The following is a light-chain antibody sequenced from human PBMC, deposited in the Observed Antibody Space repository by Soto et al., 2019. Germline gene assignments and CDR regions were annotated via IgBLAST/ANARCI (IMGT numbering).Light chain of an antibody. CDR3: SSYTSSSTYV. CDR1: SSDVGGYNY. V-gene: IGLV2-14*01. J-gene: IGLJ1*01. Sequence: QSALTQPASVSGSPGQSITISCTGTSSDVGGYNYVSWYQQHPGKAPKLMIYDVSNRPSGVSIRFSGSKSGNTASLTISGLQAEDEADYYCSSYTSSSTYVCGTGTKLTVL. CDR2: DVS.